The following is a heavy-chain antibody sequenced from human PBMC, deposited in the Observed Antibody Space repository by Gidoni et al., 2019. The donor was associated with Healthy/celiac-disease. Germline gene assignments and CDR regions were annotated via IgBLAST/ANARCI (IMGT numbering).Heavy chain of an antibody. D-gene: IGHD6-13*01. CDR2: ISSSGSTI. CDR3: ARDGREQQLVPSYYYYGMDV. V-gene: IGHV3-48*03. J-gene: IGHJ6*02. CDR1: GFTFGSYE. Sequence: EVQLVESGGGLVQPGGSLRLSCAASGFTFGSYEMNWVRQAPGKGLEWVLYISSSGSTIYYADSLKGRFTISRDNAKNLLYLQMNSLRAEDTAVYYCARDGREQQLVPSYYYYGMDVLGQGTTVTVSS.